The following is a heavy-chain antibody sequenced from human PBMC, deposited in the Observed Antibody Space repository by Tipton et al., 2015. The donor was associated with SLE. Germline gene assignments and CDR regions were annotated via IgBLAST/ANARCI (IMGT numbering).Heavy chain of an antibody. D-gene: IGHD2-2*01. Sequence: TLSLTCTVSGGSISSSSYYWGWIRRPPGKGLEWIGSIYYSGSTYYNPSLKSRVTISVDTSKNQFSLKLSSVTAADTAVYYCARDIVVVPAAGPSLDYWGQGTLVTVSS. V-gene: IGHV4-39*07. CDR2: IYYSGST. CDR3: ARDIVVVPAAGPSLDY. CDR1: GGSISSSSYY. J-gene: IGHJ4*02.